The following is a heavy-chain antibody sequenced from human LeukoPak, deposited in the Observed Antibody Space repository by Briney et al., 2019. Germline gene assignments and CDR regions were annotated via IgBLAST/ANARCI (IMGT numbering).Heavy chain of an antibody. CDR3: ARDPPDY. CDR1: GFTFSSHW. CDR2: IKQDGSEK. V-gene: IGHV3-7*01. Sequence: GGSLRLSCAASGFTFSSHWMSWVRQAPGKGLEWVANIKQDGSEKYYVDSVKGRFTISRDNAKNSLYLQMNSLRAEDTAVYYCARDPPDYWGQGTLVTVSS. J-gene: IGHJ4*02.